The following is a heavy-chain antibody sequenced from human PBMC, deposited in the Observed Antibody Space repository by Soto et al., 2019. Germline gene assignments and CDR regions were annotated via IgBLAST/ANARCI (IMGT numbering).Heavy chain of an antibody. CDR2: INPNIGTA. CDR3: ARSITMVRGYYYYYYGMDV. V-gene: IGHV1-2*02. D-gene: IGHD3-10*01. J-gene: IGHJ6*02. CDR1: GYTFTGYY. Sequence: GASVKVSCKASGYTFTGYYMHWVRQAPGQGLEWMGWINPNIGTANYAQKFQGRVTITTDESTSTAYMELSSLRSDDTAVYYCARSITMVRGYYYYYYGMDVWGQGTTVTVSS.